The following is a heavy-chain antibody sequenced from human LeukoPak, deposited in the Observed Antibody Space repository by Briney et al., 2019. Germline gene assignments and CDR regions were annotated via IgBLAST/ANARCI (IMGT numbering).Heavy chain of an antibody. J-gene: IGHJ4*02. D-gene: IGHD5-18*01. CDR3: AKDRYSYAFEYSDS. CDR2: ISNDGSKE. Sequence: PGGSLRLSCAASGFTFSSYGMHWVRQAPGKGLDWVAVISNDGSKEHYADSVKGRFTISRDNSKNTLSLQVSSLRTEDTAVYYCAKDRYSYAFEYSDSWGQGTLVTVSS. CDR1: GFTFSSYG. V-gene: IGHV3-30*18.